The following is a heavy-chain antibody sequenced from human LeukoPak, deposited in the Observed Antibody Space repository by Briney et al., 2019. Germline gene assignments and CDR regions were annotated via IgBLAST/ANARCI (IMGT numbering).Heavy chain of an antibody. CDR1: GGSISSDSYY. CDR2: IYYSGST. CDR3: ARDSLAAAGNYYYYGMDV. D-gene: IGHD6-13*01. Sequence: SETLSLTCTVSGGSISSDSYYWAWIRQPPGKGLEWIGYIYYSGSTNYNPSLKSRVTISVDTSKNQFSLKLSSVTAADTAVYYCARDSLAAAGNYYYYGMDVWGQGTTVTVSS. V-gene: IGHV4-61*01. J-gene: IGHJ6*02.